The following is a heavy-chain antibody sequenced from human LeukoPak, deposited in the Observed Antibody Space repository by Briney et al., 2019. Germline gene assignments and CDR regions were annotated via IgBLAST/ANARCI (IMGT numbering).Heavy chain of an antibody. D-gene: IGHD3-3*01. CDR3: ARDFWSGYENTDAFDI. Sequence: ETLSLTCTVSGGSISSYYWSWIRQPPGKGLEWIGYIYYSGSTNYNPSLKSRVTVSVDTSKNQFSLKLSSVTAADTAVYYCARDFWSGYENTDAFDIWGQGTMVTVSS. V-gene: IGHV4-59*01. J-gene: IGHJ3*02. CDR1: GGSISSYY. CDR2: IYYSGST.